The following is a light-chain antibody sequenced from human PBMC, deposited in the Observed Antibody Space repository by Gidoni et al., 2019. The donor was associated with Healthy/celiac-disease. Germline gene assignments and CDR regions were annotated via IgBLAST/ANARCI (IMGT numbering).Light chain of an antibody. CDR1: QSVSSN. Sequence: EIVMTQTPATLSVSPGERATLSCRASQSVSSNLAWYQQKPGQAPRLLIYGASTRATGIPARFSGSGSGTEFALTISSLQSEDFAVYFCQQYNNWPPRDTFGGXTKVEIK. J-gene: IGKJ4*01. V-gene: IGKV3-15*01. CDR2: GAS. CDR3: QQYNNWPPRDT.